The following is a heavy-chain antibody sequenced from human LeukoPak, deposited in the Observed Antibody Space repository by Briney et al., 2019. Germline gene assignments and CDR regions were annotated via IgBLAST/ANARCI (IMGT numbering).Heavy chain of an antibody. CDR3: ARRRSGYSNWFDP. Sequence: GESLKISCKGSGYIFTSYWIGWVRQMPGKGLEWMGIIYPGDSDTRYSPSFQGQVTISADKSISTAYLQWSSLKASDTATYYCARRRSGYSNWFDPWGQGTLVTVSS. CDR2: IYPGDSDT. CDR1: GYIFTSYW. D-gene: IGHD3-22*01. V-gene: IGHV5-51*01. J-gene: IGHJ5*02.